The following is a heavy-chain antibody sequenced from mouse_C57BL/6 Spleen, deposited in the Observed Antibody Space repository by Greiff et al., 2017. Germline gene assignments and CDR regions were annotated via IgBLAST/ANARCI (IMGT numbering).Heavy chain of an antibody. D-gene: IGHD1-1*01. CDR3: ARRGFTTVVANYAMDY. J-gene: IGHJ4*01. CDR1: GYTFTSYW. V-gene: IGHV1-69*01. CDR2: IDPSDSYT. Sequence: QVQLQQPGAELVMPGASVKLSCKASGYTFTSYWMHWVKQRPGQGLEWIGEIDPSDSYTNYNQKFKGKSTLTVDKSSSTAYMQLSSLTSEDSAVYYCARRGFTTVVANYAMDYWGQGTSVTVSS.